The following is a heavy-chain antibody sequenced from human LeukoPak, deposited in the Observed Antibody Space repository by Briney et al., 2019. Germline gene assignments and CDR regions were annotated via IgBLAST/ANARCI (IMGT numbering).Heavy chain of an antibody. Sequence: GGSLRLSCAASGFTFSSYAMSWVCQAPGKGLEWVSAISGSGGSTYYADSVKGRFTISRDNSKNTLYLQMNSLRAEDTAVYYCANYDSSGYPLRVFDYWGQGTLVTVSS. CDR2: ISGSGGST. D-gene: IGHD3-22*01. J-gene: IGHJ4*02. CDR3: ANYDSSGYPLRVFDY. CDR1: GFTFSSYA. V-gene: IGHV3-23*01.